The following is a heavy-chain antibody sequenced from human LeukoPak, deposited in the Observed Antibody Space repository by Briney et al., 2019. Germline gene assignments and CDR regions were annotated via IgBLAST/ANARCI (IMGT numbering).Heavy chain of an antibody. J-gene: IGHJ6*03. Sequence: SETLSLTCTVSGGSITSHYWSWIRQPPGKGLEWIGYIYYIGSTIYNPSLKSQVTISVDTSKNQFSLKLNSVTAADTAVYYCASMRGNLNYYYMDVWGKGTTVTVSS. CDR1: GGSITSHY. CDR3: ASMRGNLNYYYMDV. V-gene: IGHV4-59*11. D-gene: IGHD4-23*01. CDR2: IYYIGST.